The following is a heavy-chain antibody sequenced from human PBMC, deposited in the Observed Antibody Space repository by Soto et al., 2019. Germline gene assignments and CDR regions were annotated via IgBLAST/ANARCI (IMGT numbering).Heavy chain of an antibody. V-gene: IGHV4-39*01. J-gene: IGHJ3*02. Sequence: PSETLSLTCTVSGGSISSSSYYWGWIRQPPGKGLEWIGSIYYSGSTYYNPSLKSRVTISVDTSKNQFSLKLSSVTAADTAVYYCASEASIAAHRWPPDAFDIWGQGTMVTVSS. CDR3: ASEASIAAHRWPPDAFDI. D-gene: IGHD6-6*01. CDR2: IYYSGST. CDR1: GGSISSSSYY.